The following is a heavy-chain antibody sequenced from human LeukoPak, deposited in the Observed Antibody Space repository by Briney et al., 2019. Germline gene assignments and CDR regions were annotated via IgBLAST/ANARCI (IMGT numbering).Heavy chain of an antibody. Sequence: PGGSLRLSCAASGFTSSSYAMHWVRQAPGKGLEYVSAISSNGGSTYYANSVKGRFTISRDNSKNTLYLQMGSLRAEDMAVYYCARGDTAYYYYMDVWGKGTTVTVSS. D-gene: IGHD5-18*01. J-gene: IGHJ6*03. V-gene: IGHV3-64*01. CDR2: ISSNGGST. CDR1: GFTSSSYA. CDR3: ARGDTAYYYYMDV.